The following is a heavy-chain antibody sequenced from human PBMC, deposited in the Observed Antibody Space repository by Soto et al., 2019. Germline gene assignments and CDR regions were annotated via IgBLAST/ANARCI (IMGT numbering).Heavy chain of an antibody. J-gene: IGHJ4*02. Sequence: GGSLRLSCAASGFTFDDYTMHWVRQAPGKGLEWVSLISWDGGSTYYADSVKGRFTISRDNSKNSLYLQMNSLRTEDTALYYCAKSKSGYDWSLYYFDYWGQGTLVTVSS. CDR3: AKSKSGYDWSLYYFDY. V-gene: IGHV3-43*01. D-gene: IGHD5-12*01. CDR2: ISWDGGST. CDR1: GFTFDDYT.